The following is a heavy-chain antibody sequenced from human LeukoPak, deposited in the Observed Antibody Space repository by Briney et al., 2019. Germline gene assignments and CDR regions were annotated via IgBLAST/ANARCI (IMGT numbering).Heavy chain of an antibody. CDR3: VRDFASGSYYNLFDY. Sequence: QAGGSLRLSCAASGFTFNFFSMYWVRQSPGKGLERVAVISYDATNEYYADSVKGRFTISRDDSKSTLYLQMNSLRAEDTAVYYCVRDFASGSYYNLFDYWGQGTLVTVSS. J-gene: IGHJ4*02. CDR2: ISYDATNE. D-gene: IGHD3-10*01. CDR1: GFTFNFFS. V-gene: IGHV3-30*04.